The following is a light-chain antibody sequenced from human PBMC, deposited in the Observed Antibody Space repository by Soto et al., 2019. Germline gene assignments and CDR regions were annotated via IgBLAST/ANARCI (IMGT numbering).Light chain of an antibody. Sequence: DIQMTQSPSSLSASVGDRVTITCQASQDISNYLNWYQQKPGKAPKLLIYDASNLETGVPSRFSGSVSGTDFTFTISSLQPEDIATYYCQQYDNLPRWITFGPGTKVDIK. CDR1: QDISNY. CDR3: QQYDNLPRWIT. V-gene: IGKV1-33*01. J-gene: IGKJ3*01. CDR2: DAS.